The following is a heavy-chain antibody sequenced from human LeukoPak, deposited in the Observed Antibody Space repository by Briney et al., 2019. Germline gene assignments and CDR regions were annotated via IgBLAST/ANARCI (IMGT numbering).Heavy chain of an antibody. J-gene: IGHJ5*02. CDR3: AREVVVGATTA. Sequence: SETLSLTCTVSGASFSSGSYYWSWIRQPAGKGLEWIGRIHNSGTTKYDPSLKSRVTISIDTSKNQFSLRLSSVTAADTAVYYCAREVVVGATTAWGQGTLVTVSS. CDR2: IHNSGTT. CDR1: GASFSSGSYY. V-gene: IGHV4-61*02. D-gene: IGHD2-15*01.